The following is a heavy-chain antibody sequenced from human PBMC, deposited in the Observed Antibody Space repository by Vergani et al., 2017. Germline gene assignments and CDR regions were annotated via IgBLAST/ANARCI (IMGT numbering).Heavy chain of an antibody. CDR1: GGSFSGYY. Sequence: QVQLQQWGAGLLKPSETLSLTCAVYGGSFSGYYWSWIRQPPGKGLEWIGEINHSGSTNYNPSLKSRVTISVDTSKNQFSLKLSSVTAADRAVYYCARGAPYNWNDADYWGQGTLVTVSS. CDR3: ARGAPYNWNDADY. J-gene: IGHJ4*02. CDR2: INHSGST. V-gene: IGHV4-34*01. D-gene: IGHD1-20*01.